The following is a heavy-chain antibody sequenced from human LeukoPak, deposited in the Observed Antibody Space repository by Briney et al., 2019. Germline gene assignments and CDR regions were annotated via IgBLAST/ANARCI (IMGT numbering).Heavy chain of an antibody. CDR3: ARGYCTNGVCYTWGSNYYYMDV. CDR2: IYYSGST. CDR1: GGSISSYY. D-gene: IGHD2-8*01. Sequence: SETLSLTCTVSGGSISSYYWSWIRQPPGKGLERIGYIYYSGSTNYNPSLKSRVTISVDTSKNQFSLKLSSVTAADTAVYYCARGYCTNGVCYTWGSNYYYMDVWGKGTTVTVSS. J-gene: IGHJ6*03. V-gene: IGHV4-59*01.